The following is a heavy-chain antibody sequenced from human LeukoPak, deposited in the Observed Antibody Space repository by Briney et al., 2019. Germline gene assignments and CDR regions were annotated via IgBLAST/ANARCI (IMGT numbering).Heavy chain of an antibody. Sequence: PSETLSLTCTVSGGSISSSSYYWGWIRQPPGKGLEWIGSIYYSGSTYYNPSLKSRVTISVDTSKNQFSLKLSSVTAADTAVYYCARVLEILGLQWGQGTLVTVSS. CDR2: IYYSGST. D-gene: IGHD3-3*01. J-gene: IGHJ4*02. CDR3: ARVLEILGLQ. V-gene: IGHV4-39*07. CDR1: GGSISSSSYY.